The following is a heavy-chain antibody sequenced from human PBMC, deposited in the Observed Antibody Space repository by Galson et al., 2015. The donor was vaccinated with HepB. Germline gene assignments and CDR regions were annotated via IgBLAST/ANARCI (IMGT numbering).Heavy chain of an antibody. CDR3: AKGGSYYVVGSYGMDV. CDR1: GFTFSSYA. Sequence: GSLRLSCAASGFTFSSYAMSWVRQAPGKGLEWVSGISGSGGDTYYADSVKGRFTISRDNSKNTLYLQMNSLRAEDTAVYYCAKGGSYYVVGSYGMDVWGQGTTVTVSS. V-gene: IGHV3-23*01. D-gene: IGHD1-26*01. J-gene: IGHJ6*02. CDR2: ISGSGGDT.